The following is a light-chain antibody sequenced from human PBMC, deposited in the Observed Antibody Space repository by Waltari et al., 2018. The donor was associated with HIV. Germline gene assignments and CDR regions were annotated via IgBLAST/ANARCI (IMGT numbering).Light chain of an antibody. Sequence: VLTQSPLSLSVTLGQPASISCKSSQSLEYTNGNTYLTWFHQRPGQSPRRLIFAISSRDSGVPDRSSGSGSGTDFTRKISRLETEDVGTYYCMQGTYWPRTVGRGTKLEV. CDR1: QSLEYTNGNTY. J-gene: IGKJ2*02. CDR2: AIS. CDR3: MQGTYWPRT. V-gene: IGKV2-30*01.